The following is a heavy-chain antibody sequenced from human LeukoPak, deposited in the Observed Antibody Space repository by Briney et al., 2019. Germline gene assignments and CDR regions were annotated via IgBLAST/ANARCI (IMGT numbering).Heavy chain of an antibody. D-gene: IGHD3-22*01. CDR1: GYTFTSYG. V-gene: IGHV1-18*01. Sequence: ASVTVSCTASGYTFTSYGISWVRQAPGQGLEWMGWISAYNGNTNYAQKLQGRVTMTTDTSTSTAYMELRSLRSDDTAVYYCARDRPYYYDSSGINWFDPWGQGTLVTVSS. J-gene: IGHJ5*02. CDR2: ISAYNGNT. CDR3: ARDRPYYYDSSGINWFDP.